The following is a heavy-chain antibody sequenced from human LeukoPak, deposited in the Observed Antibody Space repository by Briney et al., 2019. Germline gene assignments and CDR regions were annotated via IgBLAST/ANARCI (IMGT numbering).Heavy chain of an antibody. CDR3: ARVNGGSFHFDY. CDR1: GFTFSSYS. Sequence: GGSLRLSCAASGFTFSSYSMNWVRQAPGKGLEWVSSISSSSSYIYYADSVEGRFTISRDNAKNSLYLQMNSLRAEDTAVYYCARVNGGSFHFDYWGQGTLVTVSS. V-gene: IGHV3-21*01. J-gene: IGHJ4*02. CDR2: ISSSSSYI. D-gene: IGHD1-26*01.